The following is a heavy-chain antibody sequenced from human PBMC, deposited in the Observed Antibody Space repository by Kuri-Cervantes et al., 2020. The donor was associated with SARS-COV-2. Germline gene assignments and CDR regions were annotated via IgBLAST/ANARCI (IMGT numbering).Heavy chain of an antibody. CDR2: ILYHGVDS. Sequence: GGSLRLSCAASGFNFNNFDINWVRQAPGKGLEWVAVILYHGVDSYYADSVKGRFTISRDNSENTVYLQMNSLRPEDTAVYYCTRAQTSFDSWGQGTLVTVSS. CDR3: TRAQTSFDS. V-gene: IGHV3-30-3*01. J-gene: IGHJ4*02. CDR1: GFNFNNFD.